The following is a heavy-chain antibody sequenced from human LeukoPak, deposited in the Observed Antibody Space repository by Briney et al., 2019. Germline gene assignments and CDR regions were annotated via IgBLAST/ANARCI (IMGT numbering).Heavy chain of an antibody. V-gene: IGHV4-39*07. D-gene: IGHD2-21*01. Sequence: ASETLSLTCTVAADSISSGSHYWGWIRLPPGNGLEWIGSIFYSGRTYYTPSLKSRVTMSLDMSKNQFSLRLTSVTAADTAIYYRARQVAVVEPTDPNWFDSWGQGTLVTVSS. J-gene: IGHJ5*01. CDR1: ADSISSGSHY. CDR3: ARQVAVVEPTDPNWFDS. CDR2: IFYSGRT.